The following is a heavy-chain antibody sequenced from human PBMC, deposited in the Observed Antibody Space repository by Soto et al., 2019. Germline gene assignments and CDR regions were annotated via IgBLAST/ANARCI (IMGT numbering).Heavy chain of an antibody. CDR1: GGTFSSYA. CDR3: ARVGSSVYYYYYGMDV. CDR2: IIPIFGTA. Sequence: QVQLVQSGAEVKKPGSSVKVSCKASGGTFSSYAISWVRQAPGQGLEWMGGIIPIFGTANYAQKFQGRVTITADKSTNTAYMELSSLRSEDTAVYYCARVGSSVYYYYYGMDVWGQGTTVTVSS. J-gene: IGHJ6*02. V-gene: IGHV1-69*06. D-gene: IGHD6-13*01.